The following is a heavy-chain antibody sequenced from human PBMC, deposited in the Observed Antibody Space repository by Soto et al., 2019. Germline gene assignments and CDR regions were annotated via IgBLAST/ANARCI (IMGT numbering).Heavy chain of an antibody. CDR3: VVVGYSYGPGGFDY. D-gene: IGHD5-18*01. Sequence: GASVKVSCKASGGTFSSYTFSWVRQAPGQGLEWMGRIIPILGIADYAQKFQGRVTITADKSTSTAYMELSSLRSEDTAVYYCVVVGYSYGPGGFDYWGQGTLVTVSS. CDR2: IIPILGIA. V-gene: IGHV1-69*02. CDR1: GGTFSSYT. J-gene: IGHJ4*02.